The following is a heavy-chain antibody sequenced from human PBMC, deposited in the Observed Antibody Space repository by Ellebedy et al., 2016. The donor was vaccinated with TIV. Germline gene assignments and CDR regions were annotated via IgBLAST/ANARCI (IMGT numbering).Heavy chain of an antibody. CDR1: GFTFNSYW. V-gene: IGHV3-7*01. J-gene: IGHJ4*02. D-gene: IGHD3-3*01. CDR2: MKEDGSEK. Sequence: GESLKISCAASGFTFNSYWMSWVRQAPGKGLEWVANMKEDGSEKYYVESVKGRFTISRDNAKNSLYRQMNSLRAEDTAVYYCARDSTNYHFWSGQHTPLDYWGQGTLVTVSS. CDR3: ARDSTNYHFWSGQHTPLDY.